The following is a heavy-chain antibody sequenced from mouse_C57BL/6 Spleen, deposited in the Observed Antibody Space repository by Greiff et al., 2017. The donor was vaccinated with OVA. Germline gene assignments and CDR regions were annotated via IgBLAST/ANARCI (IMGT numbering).Heavy chain of an antibody. CDR1: GFSLTSYG. J-gene: IGHJ4*01. V-gene: IGHV2-2*01. D-gene: IGHD2-1*01. CDR3: AKYGNYSLYAMDY. Sequence: QVQLKESGPGLVQPSQSLSITCTVSGFSLTSYGVHWVRQSPGKGLEWLGVIWSGGSTDYNAAFISRLSISKDNSKSQVFFKMNSLQADDTAIYYCAKYGNYSLYAMDYWGQGTSVTVSS. CDR2: IWSGGST.